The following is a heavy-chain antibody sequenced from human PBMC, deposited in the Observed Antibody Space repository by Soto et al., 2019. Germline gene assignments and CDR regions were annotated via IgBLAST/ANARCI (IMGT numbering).Heavy chain of an antibody. CDR2: ISYDGSNK. CDR1: GFTFSSYG. J-gene: IGHJ2*01. Sequence: QVQLVESGGGVVQPGRSLSLSCAASGFTFSSYGMHWVRQAPGKGLEWVAVISYDGSNKYYADSVKGRFTISRDNSKNTVYLQRNSLRAEDAAVYYCAKGSSIDRWGRGTLVTVSS. D-gene: IGHD2-15*01. V-gene: IGHV3-30*18. CDR3: AKGSSIDR.